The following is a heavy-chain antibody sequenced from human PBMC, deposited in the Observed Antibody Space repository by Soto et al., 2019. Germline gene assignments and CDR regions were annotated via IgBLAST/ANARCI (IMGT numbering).Heavy chain of an antibody. CDR1: GFTFSSYW. CDR2: IKQDGSEK. Sequence: GESLKISCAASGFTFSSYWMSWVRQAPGKGLEWVANIKQDGSEKYYVDSVKGRFTISRDNAKNSLYLQMNSPRAEDTAVYYCSRFFVDDSNYVIDYYGMDVWGQGTTVTVSS. D-gene: IGHD4-4*01. J-gene: IGHJ6*02. V-gene: IGHV3-7*01. CDR3: SRFFVDDSNYVIDYYGMDV.